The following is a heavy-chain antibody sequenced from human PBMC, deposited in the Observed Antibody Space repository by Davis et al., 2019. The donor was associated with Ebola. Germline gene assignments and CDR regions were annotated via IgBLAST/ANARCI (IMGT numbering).Heavy chain of an antibody. Sequence: PGGSLRLSCAASGFTFDDYAMHWVRQAPGKGLEWVSGISWNSGSIGYADSVKGRFTISRDNAKNSLYLQMNSLRAEDTAVYYCAKDIREGYSSWGGFEYWGQGTLVTVSS. CDR3: AKDIREGYSSWGGFEY. CDR1: GFTFDDYA. J-gene: IGHJ4*02. D-gene: IGHD6-19*01. CDR2: ISWNSGSI. V-gene: IGHV3-9*01.